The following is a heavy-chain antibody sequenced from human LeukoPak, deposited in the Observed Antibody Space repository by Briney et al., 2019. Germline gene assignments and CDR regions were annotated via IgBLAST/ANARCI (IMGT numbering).Heavy chain of an antibody. Sequence: GESLKISCKGSGYNFITYWIGWVRQMPGKGLEWMGIISPGNSDTKYSPSFQGQVTFSADKSISTAYLQWSSLKASDTAIYYCARHRVDSSSPRGMDGWGQGTTVTVSS. CDR2: ISPGNSDT. J-gene: IGHJ6*02. D-gene: IGHD6-13*01. V-gene: IGHV5-51*01. CDR3: ARHRVDSSSPRGMDG. CDR1: GYNFITYW.